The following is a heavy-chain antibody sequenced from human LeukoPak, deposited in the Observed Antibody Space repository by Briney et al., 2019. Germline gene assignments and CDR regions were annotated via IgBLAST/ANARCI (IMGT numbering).Heavy chain of an antibody. D-gene: IGHD1-26*01. V-gene: IGHV3-48*04. CDR1: GCTFSSYA. CDR2: ISSSGSTI. CDR3: ARGGPSGSYYNYYYYMDV. Sequence: GGSLRLSCAASGCTFSSYAMSWVRQAPGKGMEWVSYISSSGSTIYYADSVKGRFTISRDNAKNSLYLQMNSLRAEDTAVYYCARGGPSGSYYNYYYYMDVWGKGTTVTVSS. J-gene: IGHJ6*03.